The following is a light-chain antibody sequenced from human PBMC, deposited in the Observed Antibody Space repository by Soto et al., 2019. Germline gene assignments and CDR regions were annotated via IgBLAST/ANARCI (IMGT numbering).Light chain of an antibody. J-gene: IGKJ1*01. CDR3: QNYHGAPWT. CDR1: QGISNF. V-gene: IGKV1-27*01. Sequence: IQMTQSPSTLSASLGDRVTITCRASQGISNFLAWYQQKPGKVPKLLIYGASTLQSGVPSRLSSSGSGTDLTLTISSLQPEDIATYYCQNYHGAPWTFGQGTKVQIK. CDR2: GAS.